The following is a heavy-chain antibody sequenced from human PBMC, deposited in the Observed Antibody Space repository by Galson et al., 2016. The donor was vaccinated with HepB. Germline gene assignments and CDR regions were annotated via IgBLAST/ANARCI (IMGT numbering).Heavy chain of an antibody. CDR2: IFWDDDK. D-gene: IGHD4-17*01. Sequence: PALVKPTQTLTLTCTFSGFSLSTSGEGVGWVRQPPGKALESLALIFWDDDKRYSPPLKSRVTITKDTSKNQVVLTMANMDPVDTATYYCAHRRPFYGDYEDWGRGTLVTVSS. V-gene: IGHV2-5*02. CDR1: GFSLSTSGEG. CDR3: AHRRPFYGDYED. J-gene: IGHJ4*01.